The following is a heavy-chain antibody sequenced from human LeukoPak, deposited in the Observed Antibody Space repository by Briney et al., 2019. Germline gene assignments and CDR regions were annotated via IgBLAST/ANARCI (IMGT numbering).Heavy chain of an antibody. V-gene: IGHV4-39*01. D-gene: IGHD6-13*01. CDR3: ARGPHDGSSSWYYFDY. CDR2: IYYSGSI. J-gene: IGHJ4*02. CDR1: GGSISSSSYY. Sequence: SETLSLTCTVSGGSISSSSYYWGWIRQPPGKGLEWIASIYYSGSIYYNPSLKSRVTISVDTSKNQFSLKLSSVTAADTAVYYCARGPHDGSSSWYYFDYWGQGTLVTVSS.